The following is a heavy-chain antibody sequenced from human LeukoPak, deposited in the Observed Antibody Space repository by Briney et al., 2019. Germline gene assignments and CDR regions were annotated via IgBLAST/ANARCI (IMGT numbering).Heavy chain of an antibody. D-gene: IGHD5-12*01. J-gene: IGHJ4*02. Sequence: EASVKVSCKASGYTFTSYGISWVRQAPGQGLEWMGWISAYNGNTNYAQKFQGRVTMTRNTSISTAYMELSSLRSEDTAVYYCARGVATDYWGQGTLVTVSS. CDR1: GYTFTSYG. CDR2: ISAYNGNT. CDR3: ARGVATDY. V-gene: IGHV1-18*01.